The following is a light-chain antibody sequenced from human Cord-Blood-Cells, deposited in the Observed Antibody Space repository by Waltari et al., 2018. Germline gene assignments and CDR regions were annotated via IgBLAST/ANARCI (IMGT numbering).Light chain of an antibody. Sequence: DIVMTQSPDSLAVYLGEMATINCKSSQSVLYSSNNKNYLAWYQQKPGQPPKLLIYWASTRESGVPDRFSGSGSGTDFTLTISSLQAEDVAVYYCQQYYSTLTFGGGTKVEIK. J-gene: IGKJ4*01. CDR2: WAS. CDR1: QSVLYSSNNKNY. CDR3: QQYYSTLT. V-gene: IGKV4-1*01.